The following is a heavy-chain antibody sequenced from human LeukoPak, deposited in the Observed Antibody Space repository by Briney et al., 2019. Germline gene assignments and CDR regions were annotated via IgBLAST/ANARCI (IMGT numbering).Heavy chain of an antibody. Sequence: SETLSLTCTVSGGSISIYYLTWIRQPPGKGQEWIGHISYSGRTNYNPSLKSRVAISLDTSKKQFSLKLSSVTAADTAVYYCARANSLGNWYFDLWGRGTLVTVSS. CDR3: ARANSLGNWYFDL. V-gene: IGHV4-59*01. D-gene: IGHD3-16*01. J-gene: IGHJ2*01. CDR2: ISYSGRT. CDR1: GGSISIYY.